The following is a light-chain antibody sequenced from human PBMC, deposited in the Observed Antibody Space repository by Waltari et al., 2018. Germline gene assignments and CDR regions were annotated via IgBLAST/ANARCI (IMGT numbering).Light chain of an antibody. CDR3: QQLNSYPRT. CDR1: QGISNY. CDR2: SAS. V-gene: IGKV1-9*01. J-gene: IGKJ4*02. Sequence: DIQLTQSPSFLSASVRDRVTITCRASQGISNYLARYQQKPGKAPKLLIYSASTVQSGVPSRFSGSGSGTEFSLTISSLQPEDFATYYCQQLNSYPRTFGGGTKVEIK.